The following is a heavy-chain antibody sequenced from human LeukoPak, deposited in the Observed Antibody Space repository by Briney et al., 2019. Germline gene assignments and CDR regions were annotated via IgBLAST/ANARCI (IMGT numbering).Heavy chain of an antibody. CDR1: GGSISSSSYY. CDR3: ARMDGYNDFDY. D-gene: IGHD5-24*01. V-gene: IGHV4-39*01. Sequence: KAPETLSLTCTVSGGSISSSSYYWGWIRQPPGKGLEWIGSIYYSGSTYYNPSLKSRVTISVDTSKNQFSLKLSSVTAADTAVYYCARMDGYNDFDYWGQGTLVTVSS. J-gene: IGHJ4*02. CDR2: IYYSGST.